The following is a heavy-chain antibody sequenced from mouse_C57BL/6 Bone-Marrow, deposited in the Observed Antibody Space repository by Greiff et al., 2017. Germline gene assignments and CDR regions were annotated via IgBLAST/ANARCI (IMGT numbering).Heavy chain of an antibody. J-gene: IGHJ2*01. Sequence: QVQLQQPGAELVKPGASVKMSCKASGYNFTSYWITWVKQRPGQGLEWIGDIYPTSGRTKYNEKFKSKAILTVDTSANTAYMQLSSLTSEDSAVFYCARSGPLVRSFDYWGQGTTLTGSS. V-gene: IGHV1-55*01. D-gene: IGHD2-14*01. CDR1: GYNFTSYW. CDR2: IYPTSGRT. CDR3: ARSGPLVRSFDY.